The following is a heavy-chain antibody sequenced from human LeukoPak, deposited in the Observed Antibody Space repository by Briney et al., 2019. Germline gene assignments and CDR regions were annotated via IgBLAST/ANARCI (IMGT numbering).Heavy chain of an antibody. V-gene: IGHV4-39*07. D-gene: IGHD3-22*01. J-gene: IGHJ4*02. Sequence: SETLSLTCTVSGGSISSSSYYWGWVRQPPGKGLEWIGSGYYSGSSNYNPSLKSRVTISVDTSKNQFSLKLSSVTAADTAVYYCARGSPYYYDSSGYHYYFDYWGQGTLVTVSS. CDR2: GYYSGSS. CDR1: GGSISSSSYY. CDR3: ARGSPYYYDSSGYHYYFDY.